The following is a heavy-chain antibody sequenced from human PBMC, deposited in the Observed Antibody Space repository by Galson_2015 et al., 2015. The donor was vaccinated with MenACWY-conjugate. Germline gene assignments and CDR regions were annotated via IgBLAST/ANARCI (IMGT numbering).Heavy chain of an antibody. CDR1: GSIFRTYW. CDR2: IYPGDTYI. J-gene: IGHJ3*01. Sequence: QSGAEVTKPGESLTISCQGSGSIFRTYWIAWVRQMPGKGLEWMGMIYPGDTYIRNNPSFEGQVTMSVDKSISTAYLRWSSLKASDTAMYYCTRRLIANFRDAFDFWGQGTMVTVSS. D-gene: IGHD2-21*01. CDR3: TRRLIANFRDAFDF. V-gene: IGHV5-51*01.